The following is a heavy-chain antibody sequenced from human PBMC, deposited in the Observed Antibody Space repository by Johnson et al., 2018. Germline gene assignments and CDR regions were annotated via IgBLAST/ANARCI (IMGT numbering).Heavy chain of an antibody. J-gene: IGHJ3*02. V-gene: IGHV3-7*01. CDR1: GFTFSSYW. Sequence: EVQLVESGGGVVQPGRSLRLSCAASGFTFSSYWMSWVRQAPGKGLEWVANIKQDGSEKYYVDSMKGRFTISRDNDKNSLYLQMNSLRAEGTAVYYCARPLSIPFYAFDIWGQGTMVTVSS. D-gene: IGHD2-2*02. CDR2: IKQDGSEK. CDR3: ARPLSIPFYAFDI.